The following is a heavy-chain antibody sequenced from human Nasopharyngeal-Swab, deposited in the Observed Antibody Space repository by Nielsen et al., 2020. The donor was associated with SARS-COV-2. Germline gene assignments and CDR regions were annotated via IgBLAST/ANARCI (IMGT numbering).Heavy chain of an antibody. Sequence: GESLRLSCAASGFTFSSYWMHWVRQAPGKGLVWVSRINSDGSSTSYADSVKGRFTISRDNAKNTLYLQMNSLRAEDTAVYYCARWSSSWSLVTWGQGTLVTVSS. V-gene: IGHV3-74*01. CDR3: ARWSSSWSLVT. CDR2: INSDGSST. CDR1: GFTFSSYW. J-gene: IGHJ4*02. D-gene: IGHD6-13*01.